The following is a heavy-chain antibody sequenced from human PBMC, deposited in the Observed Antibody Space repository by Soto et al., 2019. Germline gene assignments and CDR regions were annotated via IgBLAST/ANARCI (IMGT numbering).Heavy chain of an antibody. CDR1: GYTFTSYY. CDR3: ASYGMVRGFLSPFDY. J-gene: IGHJ4*02. V-gene: IGHV1-46*01. CDR2: INPSGGST. D-gene: IGHD3-10*01. Sequence: EASVKVSCKASGYTFTSYYMHWVRQAPGQGLEWMGIINPSGGSTSYAQKFQGRVTMTRDTSTSTVYMELSSLRSEDTAVYYCASYGMVRGFLSPFDYWGQGTLVTVSS.